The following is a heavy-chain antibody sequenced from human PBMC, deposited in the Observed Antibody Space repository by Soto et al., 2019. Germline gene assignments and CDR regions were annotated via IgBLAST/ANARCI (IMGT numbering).Heavy chain of an antibody. CDR2: INPNSGGT. CDR3: ARDAPDRIAVAGTRAFDI. V-gene: IGHV1-2*04. Sequence: ASVKVSCKASGYTFTGYYMHWVRQAPGQGLGWMGWINPNSGGTNYAQKFQGWVTMTRDTSISTAYMELSRLRSDDTAVYYCARDAPDRIAVAGTRAFDIWGQGTMVTVSS. J-gene: IGHJ3*02. CDR1: GYTFTGYY. D-gene: IGHD6-19*01.